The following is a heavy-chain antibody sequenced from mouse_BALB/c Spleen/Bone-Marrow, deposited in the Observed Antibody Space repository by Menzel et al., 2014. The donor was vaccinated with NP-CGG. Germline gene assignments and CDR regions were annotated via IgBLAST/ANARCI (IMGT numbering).Heavy chain of an antibody. CDR3: ARGGISVGY. V-gene: IGHV1-80*01. CDR1: GYVFSTYW. J-gene: IGHJ2*01. CDR2: IYPGDGDT. Sequence: VRGVESGAELVRPGSSVKISCESSGYVFSTYWINWVKQRPGQGLEWIGQIYPGDGDTDYNGKFKDKATLTADKSSNTAYMQLSSLTSEDSAVYFCARGGISVGYWGQGTTLTVSS.